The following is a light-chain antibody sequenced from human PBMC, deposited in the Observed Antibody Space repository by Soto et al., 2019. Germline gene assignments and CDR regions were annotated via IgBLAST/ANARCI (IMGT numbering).Light chain of an antibody. J-gene: IGKJ5*01. CDR1: QSVSSN. V-gene: IGKV3-15*01. Sequence: EIVVTQSPSTVSVYPGERATLSCRASQSVSSNLAWYQQKPGQAPRLLIYGASTRATGIPARFSGSGSGTEFTLTISSLQSEDFAVYYCQQYNNWPPIPFCQRRRLEIK. CDR2: GAS. CDR3: QQYNNWPPIP.